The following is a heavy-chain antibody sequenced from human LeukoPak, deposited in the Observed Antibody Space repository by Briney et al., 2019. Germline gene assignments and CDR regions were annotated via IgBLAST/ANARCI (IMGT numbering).Heavy chain of an antibody. D-gene: IGHD3/OR15-3a*01. V-gene: IGHV3-64*02. CDR3: ARGRGDISARPFFDCR. CDR1: GFTFTTFS. CDR2: ISRNGETT. Sequence: VGSLRLSCAASGFTFTTFSMHWVRQAPGKGLEYVSGISRNGETTYYGESVKGRFTISRDNSKDTVYLQMGSLRSEDSGVYYCARGRGDISARPFFDCRGGQGSLVTFSS. J-gene: IGHJ4*02.